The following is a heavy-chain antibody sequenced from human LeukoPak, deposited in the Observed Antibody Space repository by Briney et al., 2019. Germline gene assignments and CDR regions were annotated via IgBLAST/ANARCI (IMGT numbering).Heavy chain of an antibody. Sequence: GESLKISCKGSGYSFTSYWIGWVRQMPGKGLEWMGIIYPGDSDTRYSPPFQGQVTISADKSISTAYLQWSSLKASDTAMYYCARHPPPYRRSSTSCPDYWGQGTLVTVSS. CDR1: GYSFTSYW. D-gene: IGHD2-2*01. V-gene: IGHV5-51*01. J-gene: IGHJ4*02. CDR2: IYPGDSDT. CDR3: ARHPPPYRRSSTSCPDY.